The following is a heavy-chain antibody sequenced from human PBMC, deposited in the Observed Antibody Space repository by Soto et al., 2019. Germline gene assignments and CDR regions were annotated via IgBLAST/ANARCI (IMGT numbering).Heavy chain of an antibody. CDR3: ASWPVDTAMVPFDY. Sequence: ASVKFSCKASGYTFTSYYMHWVRQAPGQGLEWMGIINPSGGSTSYAQKFQGRVTMTRDTSTSTVYMGLSSLRSEDTAVYYCASWPVDTAMVPFDYWGQGTLVTVSS. CDR2: INPSGGST. CDR1: GYTFTSYY. D-gene: IGHD5-18*01. J-gene: IGHJ4*02. V-gene: IGHV1-46*01.